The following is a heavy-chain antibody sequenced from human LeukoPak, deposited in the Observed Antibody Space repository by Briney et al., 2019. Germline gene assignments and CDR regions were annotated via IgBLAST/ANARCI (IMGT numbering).Heavy chain of an antibody. J-gene: IGHJ1*01. Sequence: GGSLRLSCAASGFTVSSYAMSWVRQAPGKGLEWVSAISGSGGSTYYADSVKGRFTISRDNSENTLYLQMNSLRAEDTAVYYCAKETQYSSSWYIAEYFQHWGQGTLVTVSS. D-gene: IGHD6-13*01. CDR2: ISGSGGST. V-gene: IGHV3-23*01. CDR1: GFTVSSYA. CDR3: AKETQYSSSWYIAEYFQH.